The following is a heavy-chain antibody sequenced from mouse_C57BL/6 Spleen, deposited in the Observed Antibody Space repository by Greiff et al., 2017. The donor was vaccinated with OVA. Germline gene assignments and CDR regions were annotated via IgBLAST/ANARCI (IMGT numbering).Heavy chain of an antibody. V-gene: IGHV7-1*01. CDR3: ARDAWGSYGSGYFDV. D-gene: IGHD1-1*01. Sequence: EVKLMESGGGLVQSGRSLRLSCATSGFTFSDFYMEWVRQAPGKGLEWIAASRNKANDYTTEYSASVKGRFIVSRDTSHSILYLQRNALIADDTAIYYCARDAWGSYGSGYFDVWGTGTTVTVSS. CDR1: GFTFSDFY. CDR2: SRNKANDYTT. J-gene: IGHJ1*03.